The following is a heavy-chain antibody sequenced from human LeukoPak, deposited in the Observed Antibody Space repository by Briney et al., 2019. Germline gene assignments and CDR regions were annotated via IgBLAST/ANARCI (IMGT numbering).Heavy chain of an antibody. CDR3: GNYFYDNGGHLHYMDV. D-gene: IGHD3-22*01. Sequence: GESLRLSCAASGFSFSGYRMNWVRQAPGQGLEWVSFISSAGETTYYADSVRGRFTISRDNAKNLLYLGMTILRAEDTAVYYCGNYFYDNGGHLHYMDVWGKGTTVTVSS. J-gene: IGHJ6*03. CDR2: ISSAGETT. V-gene: IGHV3-48*03. CDR1: GFSFSGYR.